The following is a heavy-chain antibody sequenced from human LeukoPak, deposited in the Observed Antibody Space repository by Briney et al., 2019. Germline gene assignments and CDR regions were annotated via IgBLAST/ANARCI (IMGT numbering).Heavy chain of an antibody. CDR3: ARASSRGFDY. CDR1: GYTFTSYY. V-gene: IGHV1-46*01. CDR2: IKTSGGST. Sequence: PGSSVKVSCKASGYTFTSYYMHWVRQAPRQGLERMGIIKTSGGSTSYAQKFQGRGTMSRDTSTSTVYMERSSLRAEDTAVYDCARASSRGFDYWGQGALVTASS. D-gene: IGHD3-10*01. J-gene: IGHJ4*02.